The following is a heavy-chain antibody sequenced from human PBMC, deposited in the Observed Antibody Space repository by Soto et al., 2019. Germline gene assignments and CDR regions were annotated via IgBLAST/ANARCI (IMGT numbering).Heavy chain of an antibody. CDR2: ISAYNGNT. CDR3: VRDHGRSPDLLDY. V-gene: IGHV1-18*04. Sequence: GASVKVSCKASGYTLSSYGISWVRQAPGQGLEWMGWISAYNGNTSYAQNLQGRVTMTTDTSTSTAYMEMNSLRAEDTAVYYCVRDHGRSPDLLDYWGQGTLVTVSS. CDR1: GYTLSSYG. J-gene: IGHJ4*02.